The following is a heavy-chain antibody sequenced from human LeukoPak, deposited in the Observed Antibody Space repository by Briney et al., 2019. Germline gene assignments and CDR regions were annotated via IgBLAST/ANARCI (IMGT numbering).Heavy chain of an antibody. V-gene: IGHV1-2*02. D-gene: IGHD2-21*02. Sequence: GASVKVSCKASGYTFTGYYMHWVRQAPGQGLEWMGWINPNDADTNYAQKFQGRVTITRDTSISAAYMELSRLRSDDTAVYYCAVVVTATSWFDPWGQGTLVTVSS. CDR1: GYTFTGYY. CDR2: INPNDADT. CDR3: AVVVTATSWFDP. J-gene: IGHJ5*02.